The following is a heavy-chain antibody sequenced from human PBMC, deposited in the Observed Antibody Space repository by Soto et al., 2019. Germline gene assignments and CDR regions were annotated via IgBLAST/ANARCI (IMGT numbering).Heavy chain of an antibody. CDR2: ISYDGSNK. D-gene: IGHD6-19*01. Sequence: GGSLRLSCAASGFTFSSYAMHWVRQAPGKGLEWVAVISYDGSNKYYADSVKGRFTISRDNSKNTLYLQMNSLRAEDTAVYYCARDPSSGWGAFDIWGQGTMVTVSS. CDR3: ARDPSSGWGAFDI. V-gene: IGHV3-30-3*01. J-gene: IGHJ3*02. CDR1: GFTFSSYA.